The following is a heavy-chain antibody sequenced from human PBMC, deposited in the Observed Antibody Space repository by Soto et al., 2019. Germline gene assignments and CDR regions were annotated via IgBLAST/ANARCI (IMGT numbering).Heavy chain of an antibody. Sequence: SETLSLTCVVSGGSINSGPYSWSWIRQPPGKGLEWVGYIYYSGSASYNPSLKSRVTISLDTSKNHFSLKLSSVTAADTAVYYCARAGAATLSDYWGQGTLVTVSS. V-gene: IGHV4-61*03. J-gene: IGHJ4*02. D-gene: IGHD2-15*01. CDR2: IYYSGSA. CDR3: ARAGAATLSDY. CDR1: GGSINSGPYS.